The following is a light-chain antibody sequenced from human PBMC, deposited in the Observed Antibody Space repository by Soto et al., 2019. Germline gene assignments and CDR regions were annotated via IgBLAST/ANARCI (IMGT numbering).Light chain of an antibody. J-gene: IGLJ2*01. Sequence: QSALTQPPSVSGAPGQSITISCTGTSSDVGGYNYVSWYHQHPGKAPKLMIYDVSNRPSGVANRFSGSKSGNTASLPISGRQAEDEADYYCSSYTSSSTPVVFGGGTKLTVL. V-gene: IGLV2-14*01. CDR3: SSYTSSSTPVV. CDR2: DVS. CDR1: SSDVGGYNY.